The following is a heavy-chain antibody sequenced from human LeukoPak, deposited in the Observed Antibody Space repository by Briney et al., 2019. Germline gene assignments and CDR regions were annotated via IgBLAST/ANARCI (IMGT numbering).Heavy chain of an antibody. CDR2: INHSGST. CDR1: GVSFSGYY. CDR3: ARASGYSSGWYHY. J-gene: IGHJ4*02. Sequence: SETLSLTCAVYGVSFSGYYWSWIRQPPGKGLEWIGEINHSGSTNYNPSLKSRVTISVDTSKNQFSLKLSSVTAADTAVYYCARASGYSSGWYHYWGQGTLVTVSS. D-gene: IGHD6-19*01. V-gene: IGHV4-34*01.